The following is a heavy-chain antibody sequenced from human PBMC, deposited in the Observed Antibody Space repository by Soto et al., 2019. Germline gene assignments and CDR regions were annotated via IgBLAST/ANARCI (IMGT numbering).Heavy chain of an antibody. CDR3: ARDWKGAEGFDP. CDR1: GYTFSTYG. CDR2: IGADNGDT. V-gene: IGHV1-18*01. D-gene: IGHD1-1*01. J-gene: IGHJ5*02. Sequence: QVQLVQSGAEVKKPGASVKVSCKASGYTFSTYGFGWVRQAPGQGLEWMGWIGADNGDTNYAQNFQGRVTMTTDTSTTTVYMERRSLTSDDTAVYFCARDWKGAEGFDPWGQGTLVTVSS.